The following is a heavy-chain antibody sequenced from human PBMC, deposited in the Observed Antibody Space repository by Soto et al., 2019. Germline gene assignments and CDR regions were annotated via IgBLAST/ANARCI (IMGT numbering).Heavy chain of an antibody. J-gene: IGHJ3*02. CDR3: ARDTDHTIFGVVAADAFHI. Sequence: QVQLVQSGAEVKKPGASVKVSCKASGYTFTSYGISWVRQAPGQGLEWMGWISAYNSATNYAQKLQGRVTMTTDISTSTAYMELRSLRSDDTAVYYCARDTDHTIFGVVAADAFHIWGQGTMVTVSS. D-gene: IGHD3-3*01. CDR2: ISAYNSAT. V-gene: IGHV1-18*01. CDR1: GYTFTSYG.